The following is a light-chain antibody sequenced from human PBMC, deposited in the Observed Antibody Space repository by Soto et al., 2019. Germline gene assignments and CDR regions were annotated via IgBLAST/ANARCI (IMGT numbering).Light chain of an antibody. Sequence: EIVMTQSPATLSVSPGERATLSCRASQSVSSDLAWYHQKPGQAPRLLIYGASTRATGIPARFSGSGSGTEFTLTISSLQSEDFAVYYCQQYNNWPPLTFGGGTKVDNK. V-gene: IGKV3-15*01. CDR1: QSVSSD. J-gene: IGKJ4*01. CDR3: QQYNNWPPLT. CDR2: GAS.